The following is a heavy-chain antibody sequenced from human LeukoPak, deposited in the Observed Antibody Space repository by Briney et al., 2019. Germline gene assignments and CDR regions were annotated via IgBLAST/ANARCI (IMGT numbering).Heavy chain of an antibody. CDR2: IYYTGGT. J-gene: IGHJ4*02. CDR3: AKYGNSGWVIDN. Sequence: SETLSLTCTVSGGSIGSDYWTWIRQPPGKGLEYIGYIYYTGGTNYNPSLKSRVTISVDTSKNPFSLKLSSVTAADTVVYFCAKYGNSGWVIDNWGQGTLVTVSS. CDR1: GGSIGSDY. D-gene: IGHD6-19*01. V-gene: IGHV4-59*08.